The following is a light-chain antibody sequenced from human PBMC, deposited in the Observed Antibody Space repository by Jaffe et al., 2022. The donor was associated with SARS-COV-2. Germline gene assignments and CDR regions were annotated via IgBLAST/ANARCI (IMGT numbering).Light chain of an antibody. CDR1: QSVSSY. CDR3: QQSSDWPVT. V-gene: IGKV3-11*02. CDR2: DAS. Sequence: EIVLTQSPVTLSLSPGERATLSCRASQSVSSYLAWYQQKPGQAPRLLIYDASNRATGIPARFSGSGSGRDFTLTISNLEPEDLAVYYCQQSSDWPVTFGQGTKVEI. J-gene: IGKJ2*01.